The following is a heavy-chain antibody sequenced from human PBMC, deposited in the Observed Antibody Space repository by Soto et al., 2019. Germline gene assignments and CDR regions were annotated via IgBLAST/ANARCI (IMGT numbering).Heavy chain of an antibody. J-gene: IGHJ3*02. D-gene: IGHD2-2*01. CDR2: IYHSGST. V-gene: IGHV4-61*01. CDR1: GGSVSIGSHY. CDR3: ERDRPAPLNSYDAFDI. Sequence: SETLSLTCTVSGGSVSIGSHYWSWIRQPPGKGLEWIAYIYHSGSTNYNPSLKSRVTISVDSSKNQFSLRLDSVTAAATAVYYCERDRPAPLNSYDAFDIWGQGTMVTVS.